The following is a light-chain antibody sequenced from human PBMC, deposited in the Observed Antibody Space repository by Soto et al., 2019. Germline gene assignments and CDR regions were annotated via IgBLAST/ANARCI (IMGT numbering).Light chain of an antibody. CDR3: QQYGSSPGT. V-gene: IGKV3-20*01. J-gene: IGKJ1*01. CDR2: GAY. Sequence: EIVLTQSPGTLSLSPGGRATRSCSASQSVTNRYLAWYRQKPGQDHRLLIFGAYIRDTGIKDRFSGSGSGTDFTLTINRMEPEEFAVYYCQQYGSSPGTFGQGTKVDIK. CDR1: QSVTNRY.